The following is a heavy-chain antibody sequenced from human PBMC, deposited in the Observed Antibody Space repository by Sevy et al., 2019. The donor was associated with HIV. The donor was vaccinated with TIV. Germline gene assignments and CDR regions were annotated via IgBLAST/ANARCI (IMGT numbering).Heavy chain of an antibody. J-gene: IGHJ4*02. CDR2: IWYDGSSK. Sequence: GGSLRLSCAASGFTFSSYGMHWVRQAPGKGLEWVALIWYDGSSKYYADSVKGRFTISRDNSKNTLYLQMNSLRAEDTAVYYCASGAYYYASRTENFDSWGQGTLVTVSS. CDR1: GFTFSSYG. CDR3: ASGAYYYASRTENFDS. D-gene: IGHD3-10*01. V-gene: IGHV3-33*01.